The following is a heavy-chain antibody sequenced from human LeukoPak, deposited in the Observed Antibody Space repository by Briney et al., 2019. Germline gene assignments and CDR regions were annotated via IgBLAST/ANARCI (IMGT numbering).Heavy chain of an antibody. D-gene: IGHD2-15*01. V-gene: IGHV4-39*01. CDR3: ARHKVPSYCGGGACFSHYYSYYMDV. Sequence: PSETLSLTCTVSGGSISSSSYYWGWIRQPPGKGLEWIGTIYYSGSSYYNPSLKSRVTISVDTSRNQFSLKLSSLTAADTAMYYCARHKVPSYCGGGACFSHYYSYYMDVWGNGTTVTVSS. J-gene: IGHJ6*03. CDR1: GGSISSSSYY. CDR2: IYYSGSS.